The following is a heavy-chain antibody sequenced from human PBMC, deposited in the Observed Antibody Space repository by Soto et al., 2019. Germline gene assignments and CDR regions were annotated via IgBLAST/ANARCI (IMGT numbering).Heavy chain of an antibody. CDR1: GGSITSDDYY. CDR2: IFYSGST. Sequence: QVQLQESGPGLVKPSQSLSLTCTVSGGSITSDDYYWSWIRQPPGRGLGGIGYIFYSGSTHYNPSLKSRFIISLDTSKKQVSLKLSSVTAADTAVYYCASANCGGDCSYRHDRYYFESWGQGTLVTVSS. D-gene: IGHD2-21*02. V-gene: IGHV4-30-4*01. J-gene: IGHJ4*02. CDR3: ASANCGGDCSYRHDRYYFES.